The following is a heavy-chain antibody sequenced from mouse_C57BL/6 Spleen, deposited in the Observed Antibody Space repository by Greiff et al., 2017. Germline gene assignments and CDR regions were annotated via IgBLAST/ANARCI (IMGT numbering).Heavy chain of an antibody. CDR1: GYTFTSYW. CDR2: IHPNSGST. D-gene: IGHD2-2*01. V-gene: IGHV1-64*01. CDR3: ARGGYDWYFDV. Sequence: QVQLKQPGAELVKPGASVKLSCKASGYTFTSYWMHWVKQRPGQGLEWIGMIHPNSGSTNYNEKFKSKATLTVDKSSSTAYMQLSSLTSEDSAVYYCARGGYDWYFDVWGTGTTVTVSS. J-gene: IGHJ1*03.